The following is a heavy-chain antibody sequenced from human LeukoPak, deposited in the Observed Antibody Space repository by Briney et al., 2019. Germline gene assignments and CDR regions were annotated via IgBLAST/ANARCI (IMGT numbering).Heavy chain of an antibody. CDR2: ITGPGEGT. CDR1: GFSFSDYA. D-gene: IGHD6-19*01. CDR3: AKRMYGWYQIDY. Sequence: SGGSLRLSCAASGFSFSDYAMSCVRQAPGKGLEWVSAITGPGEGTWYADSVQGRFTTSRDNSKNTLYLQMNSLRAEDTAVYFCAKRMYGWYQIDYWGQGTLVTVSS. J-gene: IGHJ4*02. V-gene: IGHV3-23*01.